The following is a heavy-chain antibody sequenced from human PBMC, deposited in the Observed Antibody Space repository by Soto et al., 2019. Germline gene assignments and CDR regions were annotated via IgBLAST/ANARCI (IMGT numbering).Heavy chain of an antibody. CDR1: GITFTNYW. Sequence: EVQLVESGGGSVQPGGSLRLSCGASGITFTNYWMHWVRQVPGKGLVWVARVDSDGRGTSYADFVKGRFTISRDNAKNTLYLQLTSLRVEDPAMYYCGTVFEHWGQGIPVTVSS. V-gene: IGHV3-74*01. J-gene: IGHJ4*02. CDR3: GTVFEH. CDR2: VDSDGRGT.